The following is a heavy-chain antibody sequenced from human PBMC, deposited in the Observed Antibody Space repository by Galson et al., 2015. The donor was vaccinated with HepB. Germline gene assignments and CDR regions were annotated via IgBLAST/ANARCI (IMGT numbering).Heavy chain of an antibody. D-gene: IGHD3-22*01. Sequence: SLRLSCAASGFTFSSYGMHWVRQAPGKGLEWVAVISYDGSIKYYADSVKGRFTISRDNSKSTLYLQMNSLRAEDTAVYYCAKDPSYYYDSSGSYFDYWGQGTLVTVSS. CDR2: ISYDGSIK. V-gene: IGHV3-30*18. CDR1: GFTFSSYG. CDR3: AKDPSYYYDSSGSYFDY. J-gene: IGHJ4*02.